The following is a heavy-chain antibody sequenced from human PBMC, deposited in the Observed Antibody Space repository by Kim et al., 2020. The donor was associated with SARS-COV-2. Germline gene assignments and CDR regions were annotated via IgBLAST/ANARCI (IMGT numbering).Heavy chain of an antibody. V-gene: IGHV4-31*03. CDR2: IYYSGST. CDR3: ARALYSGYDRGVAGPDYFDY. Sequence: SETLSLTCTVSGGSISSGGYYWSWIRQHPGKGLEWIGYIYYSGSTYYNPSLKSRVTISVDTSKNQFSLKLSSVTAADTAVYYCARALYSGYDRGVAGPDYFDYWGQGTLVTVSS. D-gene: IGHD5-12*01. CDR1: GGSISSGGYY. J-gene: IGHJ4*02.